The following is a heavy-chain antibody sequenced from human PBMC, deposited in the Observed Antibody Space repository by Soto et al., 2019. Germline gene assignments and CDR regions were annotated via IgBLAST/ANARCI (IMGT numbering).Heavy chain of an antibody. Sequence: QVQLQESGPGLVKPSQTLSLTCTVSGGSISSGDYYWSWIRQPPGKDLEWIGYIYYSGSTYYNPSLKSRVTISVDTSKNQFSLKLSSVTAADTAVYYCARVTWGFWSGSPFDYWGQGTLVTVSS. CDR1: GGSISSGDYY. V-gene: IGHV4-30-4*01. J-gene: IGHJ4*02. CDR3: ARVTWGFWSGSPFDY. D-gene: IGHD3-3*01. CDR2: IYYSGST.